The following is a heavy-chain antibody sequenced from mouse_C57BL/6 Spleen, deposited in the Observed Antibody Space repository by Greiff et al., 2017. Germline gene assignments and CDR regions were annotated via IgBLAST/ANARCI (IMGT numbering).Heavy chain of an antibody. J-gene: IGHJ2*01. V-gene: IGHV1-69*01. D-gene: IGHD2-4*01. CDR1: GYTFTSYW. CDR2: IDPSDSYT. CDR3: ARSDYDGYYFDD. Sequence: QVQLKQPGAELVMPGASVKLSCKASGYTFTSYWMHWVKQRPGQGLEWIGEIDPSDSYTNYNQKFKGKSTLTVDKSSSTAYMQLSSLTSEDSAVYYCARSDYDGYYFDDWGQGTTLTVSS.